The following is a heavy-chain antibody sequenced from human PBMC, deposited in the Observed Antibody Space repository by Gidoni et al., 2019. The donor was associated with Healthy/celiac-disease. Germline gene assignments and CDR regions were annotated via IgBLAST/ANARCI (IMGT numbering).Heavy chain of an antibody. V-gene: IGHV1-18*01. J-gene: IGHJ4*02. Sequence: QVQLVQSGAEVKTPGASVKVSCKASGYTFTSYGISWVRQAPGQGLEWMGWISAYNGNTNYAQKLQGRVTMTTDTSTSTAYMELRSLRSDDTAVYYCARDGEGPNYDFWSGLGGGDYWGQGTLVTVSS. CDR3: ARDGEGPNYDFWSGLGGGDY. D-gene: IGHD3-3*01. CDR1: GYTFTSYG. CDR2: ISAYNGNT.